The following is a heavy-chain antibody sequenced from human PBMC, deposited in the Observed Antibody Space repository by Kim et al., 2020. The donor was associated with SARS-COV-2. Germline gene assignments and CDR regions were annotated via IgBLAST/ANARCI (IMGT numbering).Heavy chain of an antibody. D-gene: IGHD1-26*01. CDR3: AREGGREWELLFDC. Sequence: AVSVKSRITINPDTSRNRFSLQLNSVTPEDTAVYYCAREGGREWELLFDCWGQGTLVTVSS. V-gene: IGHV6-1*01. J-gene: IGHJ4*02.